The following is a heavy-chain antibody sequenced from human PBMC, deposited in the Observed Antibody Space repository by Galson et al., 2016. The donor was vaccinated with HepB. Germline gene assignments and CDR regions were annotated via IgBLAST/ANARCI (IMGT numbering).Heavy chain of an antibody. CDR3: ARTAKLSSSGHYLDY. CDR2: IWYDGYYK. D-gene: IGHD1-1*01. J-gene: IGHJ4*02. V-gene: IGHV3-33*01. CDR1: GFNFNIFA. Sequence: SLRLSCAASGFNFNIFAMHWVRQAPGKGLEWVAVIWYDGYYKYYGDSVKGRFTISRDNSENTLYLQMDSLTTEDTAVYYCARTAKLSSSGHYLDYWGQGTQVTVSS.